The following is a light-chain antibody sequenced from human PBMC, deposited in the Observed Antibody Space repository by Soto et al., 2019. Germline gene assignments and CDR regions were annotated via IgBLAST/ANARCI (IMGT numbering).Light chain of an antibody. CDR1: SSDVGGYKY. V-gene: IGLV2-8*01. CDR3: SSFAGSHDVL. Sequence: QSALTQPPSASGSPGQSVTISCTGTSSDVGGYKYVSWYQQHPGKAPKLMIYEVNKRPSGVPDRFSGSKSGNSASLTVSGLQAEDEADYYCSSFAGSHDVLFGGGTKLTVL. J-gene: IGLJ2*01. CDR2: EVN.